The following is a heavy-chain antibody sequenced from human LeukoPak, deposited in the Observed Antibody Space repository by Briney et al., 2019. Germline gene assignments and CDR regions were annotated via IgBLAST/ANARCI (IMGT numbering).Heavy chain of an antibody. Sequence: GGSLRLSCAASGFTFSSYWRSWVGQAPGKGLEWVANIKQDGSEKYYVDSVKGRFTISRDKAKNSLYLQMNVLRAEDTAVYYCARDRRGGDPGAHFDYWGQGTLVTVSS. J-gene: IGHJ4*02. CDR1: GFTFSSYW. CDR2: IKQDGSEK. V-gene: IGHV3-7*01. CDR3: ARDRRGGDPGAHFDY. D-gene: IGHD2-21*01.